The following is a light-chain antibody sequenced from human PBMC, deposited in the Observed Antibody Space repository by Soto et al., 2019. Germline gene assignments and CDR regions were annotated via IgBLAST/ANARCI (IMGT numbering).Light chain of an antibody. J-gene: IGKJ1*01. CDR3: QHRSNSPPTWT. V-gene: IGKV3-11*01. Sequence: EIVLTQSPATLSWSPGERATLSCRASQRIGTYLAWYQQKAGQAPSLLIYDTSNRATGIPTRFSGSGSGTDFTLTISSLEPEDFAVYFCQHRSNSPPTWTFGQGTKVEIK. CDR1: QRIGTY. CDR2: DTS.